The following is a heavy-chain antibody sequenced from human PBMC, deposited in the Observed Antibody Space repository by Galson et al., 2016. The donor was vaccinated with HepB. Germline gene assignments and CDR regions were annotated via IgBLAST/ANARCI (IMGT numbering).Heavy chain of an antibody. Sequence: SVKVSCKASGYTFADYAIHRVRQAPGQRLEWMGWINAGNDYTKYSQKFKGRVTITRDTSATTSYMDLSSLRSEDTAVYYCARHAMDVWGQGTTVTVSS. J-gene: IGHJ6*02. CDR1: GYTFADYA. V-gene: IGHV1-3*01. CDR3: ARHAMDV. CDR2: INAGNDYT.